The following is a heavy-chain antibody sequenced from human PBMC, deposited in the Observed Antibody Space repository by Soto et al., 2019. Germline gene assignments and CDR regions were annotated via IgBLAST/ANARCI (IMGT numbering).Heavy chain of an antibody. D-gene: IGHD2-21*01. CDR2: ISSSGSTI. J-gene: IGHJ5*02. Sequence: GGSLRLSCAASGFTFSDYYMSWIRQAPGKGLEWVSYISSSGSTIYYADSVKGRFTISRDNAKNTVYLQMNSLRAEDTALYYCARGAYRAYWFDPWGQGTLVTVSS. CDR3: ARGAYRAYWFDP. CDR1: GFTFSDYY. V-gene: IGHV3-11*01.